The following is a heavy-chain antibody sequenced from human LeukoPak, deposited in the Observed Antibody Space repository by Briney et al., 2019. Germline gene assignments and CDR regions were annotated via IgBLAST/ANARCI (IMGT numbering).Heavy chain of an antibody. CDR2: IYSGGST. D-gene: IGHD5-24*01. J-gene: IGHJ4*02. V-gene: IGHV3-66*01. CDR3: ARGFSEMATIGGGFDY. Sequence: GGSLRLSCAASGFTVSSNYMSWVRQAPGKGLEWVSVIYSGGSTYYADSVKGRFTISRDNAKNSLYLQMNSLRAEDTAVYYCARGFSEMATIGGGFDYWGQGTLVTVSS. CDR1: GFTVSSNY.